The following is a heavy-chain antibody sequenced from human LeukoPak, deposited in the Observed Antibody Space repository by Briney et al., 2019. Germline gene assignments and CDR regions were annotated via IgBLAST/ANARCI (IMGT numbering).Heavy chain of an antibody. Sequence: ASVKVSCKASGYTFTNYDINWVRQATGQGLEWMGWMNPNSGNTGYAQTFQGRVTITRNTSISTVYMELSSLRSEDTAVYYCARAPTSSSWSYYYYYYMDVWGKGTTVTVSS. V-gene: IGHV1-8*03. CDR1: GYTFTNYD. J-gene: IGHJ6*03. CDR2: MNPNSGNT. D-gene: IGHD6-13*01. CDR3: ARAPTSSSWSYYYYYYMDV.